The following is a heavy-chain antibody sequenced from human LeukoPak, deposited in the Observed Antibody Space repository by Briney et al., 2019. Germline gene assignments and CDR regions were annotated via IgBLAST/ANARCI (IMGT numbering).Heavy chain of an antibody. Sequence: HPGGSLRLSCAASGFTFSSYAMHWVRQAPGKGLEWVAVISYDGSNKYYADSVKGRFTISRDNSKNTLYLQMNSLRAEDTAVYYCARLPYTSRGYSYRGNDAFDIWGQGTMVTVSS. D-gene: IGHD5-18*01. CDR2: ISYDGSNK. J-gene: IGHJ3*02. V-gene: IGHV3-30-3*01. CDR3: ARLPYTSRGYSYRGNDAFDI. CDR1: GFTFSSYA.